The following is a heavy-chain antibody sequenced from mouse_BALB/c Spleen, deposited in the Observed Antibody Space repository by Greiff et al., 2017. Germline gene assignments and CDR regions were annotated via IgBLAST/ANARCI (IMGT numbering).Heavy chain of an antibody. Sequence: EVKVVESGGGLVQPGGSRKLSCAASGFTFSSFGMHWVRQAPEKGLEWVAYISSGSSTIYYADTVKGRFTISRDNPKNTLFLQMTSLRSEDTAMYYCARDHYYAMDYWGQGTSVTVSS. V-gene: IGHV5-17*02. J-gene: IGHJ4*01. CDR3: ARDHYYAMDY. CDR1: GFTFSSFG. CDR2: ISSGSSTI.